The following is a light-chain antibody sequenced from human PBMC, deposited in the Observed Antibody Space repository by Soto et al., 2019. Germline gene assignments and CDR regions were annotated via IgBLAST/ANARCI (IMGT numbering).Light chain of an antibody. CDR1: SSDIGGYNY. J-gene: IGLJ2*01. CDR3: SSYAGSNSVV. CDR2: EVS. V-gene: IGLV2-8*01. Sequence: QSALTQPPSASGSPGQSVTISCTGMSSDIGGYNYVSWYQQHPGKAPKLMIYEVSKRPSGVPDRFSGSKSGNTASLTVSGRQPEDEADYYCSSYAGSNSVVFGGGTKLTVL.